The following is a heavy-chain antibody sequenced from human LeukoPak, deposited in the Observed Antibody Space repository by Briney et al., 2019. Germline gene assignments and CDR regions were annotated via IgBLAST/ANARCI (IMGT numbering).Heavy chain of an antibody. CDR1: GFTFSSYA. CDR2: ISYGGSNK. V-gene: IGHV3-30-3*01. D-gene: IGHD2-2*01. CDR3: STSCHDAFDI. J-gene: IGHJ3*02. Sequence: GGSLRLSCAASGFTFSSYAMHWVRQAPGKGLEWVAVISYGGSNKYYADSVKGRFTISRDHSKNTLYLQTNSPRAEDTAVHGSSTSCHDAFDIWGQGTMVTVSS.